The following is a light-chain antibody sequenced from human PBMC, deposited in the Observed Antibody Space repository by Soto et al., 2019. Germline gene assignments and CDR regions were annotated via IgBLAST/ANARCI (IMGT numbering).Light chain of an antibody. CDR2: GAS. V-gene: IGKV3-20*01. CDR3: HQYGSSPAT. Sequence: EVVLTQSPATLSVSPGAGATLSCRASQSVSSYLAWYQQKPGQAPRLLIYGASNRATGIPDRFSGSGSGTDFTLTISRLEPEDFAVYYCHQYGSSPATFGQGTKVDIK. CDR1: QSVSSY. J-gene: IGKJ1*01.